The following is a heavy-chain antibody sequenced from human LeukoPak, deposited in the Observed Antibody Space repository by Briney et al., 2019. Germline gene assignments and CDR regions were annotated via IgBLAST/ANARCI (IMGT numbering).Heavy chain of an antibody. CDR2: ISYTGNT. CDR3: ARASYYDSREPPSGSKAPDY. Sequence: ASVKVSCKASGYSFTNYGICWVRQAPGQGLEWMGWISYTGNTKYAPKVRGRVTMTTDTSTSTAYMEVRSLSSDDTAVYYCARASYYDSREPPSGSKAPDYWGQGTLVTVSS. D-gene: IGHD3-22*01. CDR1: GYSFTNYG. J-gene: IGHJ4*02. V-gene: IGHV1-18*01.